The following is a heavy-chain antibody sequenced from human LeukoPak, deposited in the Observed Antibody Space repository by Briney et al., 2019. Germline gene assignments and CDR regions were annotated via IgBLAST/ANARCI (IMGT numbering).Heavy chain of an antibody. CDR1: GYSISSGYY. D-gene: IGHD2-2*01. CDR3: ARIYCNSTGCDVFDY. J-gene: IGHJ4*02. Sequence: PSETLSLTCVVSGYSISSGYYWGWIRQPPGKGLEWIGSIYHSGSTYYNPSLKSRVTISVDTSKNQFSLKLSSVTAADTAVYYCARIYCNSTGCDVFDYWGQGTLVTVSS. V-gene: IGHV4-38-2*01. CDR2: IYHSGST.